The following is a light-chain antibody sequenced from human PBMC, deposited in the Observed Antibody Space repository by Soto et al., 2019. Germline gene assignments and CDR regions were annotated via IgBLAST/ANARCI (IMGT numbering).Light chain of an antibody. V-gene: IGKV3-11*01. CDR1: QSVSNS. CDR3: HQRSDGPPFT. CDR2: DAS. J-gene: IGKJ4*01. Sequence: EIVLKHSPATLSLSPGERATLSCRASQSVSNSLAWYQQRPGQPPRLLIYDASKRATDIPDRFIGSGSGTDFTLTISSREPEDFAIYYCHQRSDGPPFTFGGGTKVDI.